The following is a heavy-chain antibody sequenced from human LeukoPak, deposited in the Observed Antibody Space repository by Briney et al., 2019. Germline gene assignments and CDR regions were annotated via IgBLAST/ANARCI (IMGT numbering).Heavy chain of an antibody. D-gene: IGHD6-13*01. CDR1: GGSISSGGYY. Sequence: SQTLSLTCTVSGGSISSGGYYWSWIRQHPGKGLEWIGYIYYSGSTYYNPSLKSRVTISVDTSKNQFSLKLSSVTAADTAVYYCARAQAAGTQTVDYWGQGTLVTVSS. J-gene: IGHJ4*02. CDR2: IYYSGST. V-gene: IGHV4-31*03. CDR3: ARAQAAGTQTVDY.